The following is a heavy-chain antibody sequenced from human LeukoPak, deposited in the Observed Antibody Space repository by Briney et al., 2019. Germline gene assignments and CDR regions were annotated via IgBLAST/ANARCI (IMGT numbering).Heavy chain of an antibody. D-gene: IGHD2-21*02. J-gene: IGHJ6*02. CDR2: ISYDGSNK. CDR3: AKGGLVVVTATYGMDV. V-gene: IGHV3-30*18. CDR1: GFTFSSYG. Sequence: PGRSLRLSCAASGFTFSSYGMHWVRQAPGKGLEWVAVISYDGSNKYYADSVKGRFTISRDNSKNTLYLQMNSLRAEDTAVYYCAKGGLVVVTATYGMDVWGQGTTVTVSS.